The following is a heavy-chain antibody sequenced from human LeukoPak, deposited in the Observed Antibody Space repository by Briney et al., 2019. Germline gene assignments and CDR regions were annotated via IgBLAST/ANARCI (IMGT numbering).Heavy chain of an antibody. J-gene: IGHJ4*02. D-gene: IGHD1-26*01. CDR1: GYTFTGYY. CDR2: INANSGGA. Sequence: GASVKVSSKTSGYTFTGYYMHWVRQAPGQGLEWMGWINANSGGANYAQKFQGRVTLTRDTSISTVYMELSRLISDDTAVYYCASLVETAGCWGQGTLVTVSS. CDR3: ASLVETAGC. V-gene: IGHV1-2*02.